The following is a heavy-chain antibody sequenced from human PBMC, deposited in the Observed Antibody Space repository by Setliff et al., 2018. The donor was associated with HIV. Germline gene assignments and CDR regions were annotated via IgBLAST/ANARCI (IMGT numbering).Heavy chain of an antibody. CDR3: ARDCRVGWVFTYGMDV. CDR1: GFTFSSYT. J-gene: IGHJ6*02. Sequence: GGSLRLSCAASGFTFSSYTMNWVRQAPGKGLEWVSYISSSGSTIYYADSVKGRFTISRDNSKNTLFLQMNSLRPEDTAVYYCARDCRVGWVFTYGMDVWGQGTLVTVSS. CDR2: ISSSGSTI. D-gene: IGHD6-13*01. V-gene: IGHV3-48*01.